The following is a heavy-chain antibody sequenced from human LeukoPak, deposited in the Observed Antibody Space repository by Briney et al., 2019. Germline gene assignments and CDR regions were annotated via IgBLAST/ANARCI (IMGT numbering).Heavy chain of an antibody. D-gene: IGHD3-10*01. CDR3: AIRFYGSGSYSNWFDP. J-gene: IGHJ5*02. CDR1: GGTFSSYA. CDR2: IIPIFGTA. Sequence: ASVKVSCTASGGTFSSYAISWVRQAPGQGLEWMGGIIPIFGTANYAQKFQGRVTITADESTSTAYMELSSPRSEDTAVYYCAIRFYGSGSYSNWFDPWGQGTLVTVSS. V-gene: IGHV1-69*01.